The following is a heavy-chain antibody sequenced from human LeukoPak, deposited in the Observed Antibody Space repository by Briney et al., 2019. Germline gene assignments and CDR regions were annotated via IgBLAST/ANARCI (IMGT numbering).Heavy chain of an antibody. CDR3: ARDRHYYAGSGYYFKFERNPNDAFDI. D-gene: IGHD3-22*01. J-gene: IGHJ3*02. V-gene: IGHV4-59*12. CDR1: GDSIGSYY. Sequence: SETLSLTCSVSGDSIGSYYWSWIRQPPGKGLEWIGYIYYSGSTNYKPSLESQVTMSVDMSNNQFSRKPKSVTPAAPSIYYCARDRHYYAGSGYYFKFERNPNDAFDIWGQGTMVTVSS. CDR2: IYYSGST.